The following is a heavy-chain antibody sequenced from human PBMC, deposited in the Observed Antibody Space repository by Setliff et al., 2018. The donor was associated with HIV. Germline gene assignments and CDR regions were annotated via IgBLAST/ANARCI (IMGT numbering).Heavy chain of an antibody. CDR1: GGSFSGHY. J-gene: IGHJ6*03. D-gene: IGHD1-26*01. Sequence: ETLSLTCAVYGGSFSGHYWTWIRQSPGKGLEWIGHVSYSGSTNYNPSLKSRVTISVDTSKNHFSLNLNSVTAADTAIYYCARRRPPPSGMYSSYYMDVWGKGTAVTVSS. V-gene: IGHV4-34*11. CDR3: ARRRPPPSGMYSSYYMDV. CDR2: VSYSGST.